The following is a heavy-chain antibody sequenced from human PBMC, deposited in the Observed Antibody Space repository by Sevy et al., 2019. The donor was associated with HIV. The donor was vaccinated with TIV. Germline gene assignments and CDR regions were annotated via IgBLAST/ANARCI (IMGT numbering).Heavy chain of an antibody. CDR2: ISSTSSTI. Sequence: GGSLRLSCAASGFTFSKYSMNWVRQAPGKGLEWISYISSTSSTIYYAHSVKGRFTISRDNAKNSLYLQMNSLRDEDTAVYYCARDPRYCSGGSCYLFDYWGQGTLVTVSS. CDR3: ARDPRYCSGGSCYLFDY. V-gene: IGHV3-48*02. J-gene: IGHJ4*02. D-gene: IGHD2-15*01. CDR1: GFTFSKYS.